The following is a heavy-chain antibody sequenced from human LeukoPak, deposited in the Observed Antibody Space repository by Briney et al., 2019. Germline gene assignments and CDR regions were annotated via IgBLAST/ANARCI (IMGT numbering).Heavy chain of an antibody. Sequence: PGGSLRLSCAASGFTFSSYAMSWVRQAPGKGLEWVSAISGSGGSTYYADSVKGRFTISRGNSKNTLYLQMNSLRAEDTAVYYCVTYRNYDILTGYYSHDYWGQGTLVTVSS. D-gene: IGHD3-9*01. J-gene: IGHJ4*02. CDR3: VTYRNYDILTGYYSHDY. CDR2: ISGSGGST. CDR1: GFTFSSYA. V-gene: IGHV3-23*01.